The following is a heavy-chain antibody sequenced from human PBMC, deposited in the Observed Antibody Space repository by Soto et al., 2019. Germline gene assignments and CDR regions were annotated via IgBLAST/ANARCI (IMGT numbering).Heavy chain of an antibody. D-gene: IGHD3-22*01. Sequence: ASVKVSCKAFGYTFTSYGITWVRQAPGQGLEWMGWISAYNGNTNYAQKLQGRVTMTTDTSTSTAYMELSSLRSEDTAVYYCARDSTGGMIVVVPEGTYPGMDVWGQGTTVTVSS. V-gene: IGHV1-18*04. CDR2: ISAYNGNT. CDR3: ARDSTGGMIVVVPEGTYPGMDV. CDR1: GYTFTSYG. J-gene: IGHJ6*02.